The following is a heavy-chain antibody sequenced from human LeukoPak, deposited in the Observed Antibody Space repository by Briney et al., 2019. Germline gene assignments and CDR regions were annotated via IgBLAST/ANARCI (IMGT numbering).Heavy chain of an antibody. CDR3: ARGIGLERRYFQFDY. V-gene: IGHV3-7*01. CDR2: INQDGSEK. CDR1: GFTLSTHW. J-gene: IGHJ4*02. D-gene: IGHD1-1*01. Sequence: SGGSLRLSCAASGFTLSTHWMNWVRQAPGRGLEWVANINQDGSEKYYVDSLKGRLTISRDNAKNSLYLQMNSLRAEDTAVYYCARGIGLERRYFQFDYWGQGILVTVSS.